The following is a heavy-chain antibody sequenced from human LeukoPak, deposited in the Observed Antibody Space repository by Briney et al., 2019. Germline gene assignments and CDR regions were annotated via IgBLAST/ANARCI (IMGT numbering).Heavy chain of an antibody. CDR2: ISDSGSKK. Sequence: GGSLRLSCAASGFTFSTYVMHWVRQAPGKGLEWVALISDSGSKKYYADSVRGRFTLSRDNSKNMLYVQMNSLRVEDTAMYCCARDQLGGAVDYWGQGTLVTVSS. V-gene: IGHV3-30-3*01. CDR3: ARDQLGGAVDY. D-gene: IGHD6-13*01. J-gene: IGHJ4*02. CDR1: GFTFSTYV.